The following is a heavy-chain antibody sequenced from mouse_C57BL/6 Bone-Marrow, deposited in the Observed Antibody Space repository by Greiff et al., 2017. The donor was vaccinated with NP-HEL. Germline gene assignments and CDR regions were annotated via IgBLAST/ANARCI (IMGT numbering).Heavy chain of an antibody. V-gene: IGHV1-78*01. Sequence: VQLQQSDAELVKPGASVKISCKVSGYTFTDHTIHWMKQRPEQGLEWIGYIYPRDGSTKYNEKFKGKATLTADKSSSTAYMQLNSLTSEDSAVYCCASASYYGSRCAMDYWGQGTSVTVSS. J-gene: IGHJ4*01. CDR2: IYPRDGST. D-gene: IGHD1-1*01. CDR1: GYTFTDHT. CDR3: ASASYYGSRCAMDY.